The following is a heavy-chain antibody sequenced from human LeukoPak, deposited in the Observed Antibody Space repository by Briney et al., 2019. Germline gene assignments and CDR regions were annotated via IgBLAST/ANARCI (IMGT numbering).Heavy chain of an antibody. CDR1: GFTFNSYS. V-gene: IGHV3-21*01. Sequence: GGSLRLSCAASGFTFNSYSMNWIRQAPGKGLEWVSSISSSSSYIYYADSVKGRFTISRDNAKNSLYLQMNSLRAEDTAVYYCAPSPYYYDSSGYRGYWGQGTLVTVSS. CDR3: APSPYYYDSSGYRGY. J-gene: IGHJ4*02. D-gene: IGHD3-22*01. CDR2: ISSSSSYI.